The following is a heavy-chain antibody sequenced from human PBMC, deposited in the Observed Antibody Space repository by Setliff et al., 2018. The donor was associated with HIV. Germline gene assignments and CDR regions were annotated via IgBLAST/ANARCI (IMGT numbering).Heavy chain of an antibody. D-gene: IGHD5-18*01. J-gene: IGHJ5*02. Sequence: PSETLSLTCIVSGASISSGGHYWSWIRQQPGKGLEWIGYIHYTGSHFYNPSLMSRVTISVDKSKNQISLRLNSMTAADTAVYFCARGGNRPSNWFDPWGQGTVVTVS. V-gene: IGHV4-31*02. CDR1: GASISSGGHY. CDR2: IHYTGSH. CDR3: ARGGNRPSNWFDP.